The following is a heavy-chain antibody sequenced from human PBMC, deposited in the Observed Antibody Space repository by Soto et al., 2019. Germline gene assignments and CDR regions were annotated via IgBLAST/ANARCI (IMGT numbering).Heavy chain of an antibody. CDR2: ISYSGST. Sequence: PSETLSLTCTVSGGSLSNYYWSWIRQPPGKGLEWIGYISYSGSTNYNPSLRSLVSISVDRSKNQFSLRLGSVTAADTAVYHCARTFWSGLRQDYYSMDVWGKGTTVTVSS. D-gene: IGHD3-3*01. CDR3: ARTFWSGLRQDYYSMDV. CDR1: GGSLSNYY. V-gene: IGHV4-59*08. J-gene: IGHJ6*03.